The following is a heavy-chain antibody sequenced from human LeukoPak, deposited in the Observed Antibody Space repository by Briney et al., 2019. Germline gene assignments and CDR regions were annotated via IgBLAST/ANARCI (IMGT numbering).Heavy chain of an antibody. CDR3: ARDGGIVVVPAAMVDYYYMDV. J-gene: IGHJ6*03. CDR2: IIPIFGTA. Sequence: SVKVSCKASGGTFSGYAISWVRQAPGQGLEWMGGIIPIFGTANYAQKFQGRVTITTDESTSTAYMELSSLRSEDTAVYYCARDGGIVVVPAAMVDYYYMDVWGKGTTVTVSS. V-gene: IGHV1-69*05. CDR1: GGTFSGYA. D-gene: IGHD2-2*01.